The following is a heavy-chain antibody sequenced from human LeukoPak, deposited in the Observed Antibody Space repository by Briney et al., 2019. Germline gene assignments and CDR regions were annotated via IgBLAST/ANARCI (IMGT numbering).Heavy chain of an antibody. CDR1: GSPFSSYE. J-gene: IGHJ4*02. V-gene: IGHV3-21*01. Sequence: GGSLTLSCAAPGSPFSSYEMNWVRQPPGKGLEWVSSIGSSRSYIYYADSVKGRFTISRDNAKNSLYLQMNSLRAEDTAVYYCARDDDLSYWGQGTLVTVSS. CDR3: ARDDDLSY. D-gene: IGHD1-1*01. CDR2: IGSSRSYI.